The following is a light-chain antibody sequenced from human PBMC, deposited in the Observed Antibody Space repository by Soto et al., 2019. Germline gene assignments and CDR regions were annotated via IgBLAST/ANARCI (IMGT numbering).Light chain of an antibody. J-gene: IGKJ5*01. CDR2: DAF. CDR3: QQRSNWPQVT. Sequence: EIVLTQSPATLSLSPGERATLSCRASQSVSSYLAWYQQKPGQAPRLLIYDAFNRATGIPARFSGSGSGTDFTLTIRSLEPEDFAVYYCQQRSNWPQVTFGQGTRREIK. CDR1: QSVSSY. V-gene: IGKV3-11*01.